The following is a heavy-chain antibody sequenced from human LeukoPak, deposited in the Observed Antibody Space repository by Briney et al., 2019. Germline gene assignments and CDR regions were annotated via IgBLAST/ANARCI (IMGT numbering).Heavy chain of an antibody. Sequence: SQTLSLTCAISGDSVFSNSAAWNWIRQSPSRGLQWLGRTYYRSKWYNDYAVSVKSRITINPDTSKNQFSLQLNSVTPEDTAVYYCARDYLLNLYDILTGYYDYWGQGTLVTVSS. CDR2: TYYRSKWYN. V-gene: IGHV6-1*01. J-gene: IGHJ4*02. CDR3: ARDYLLNLYDILTGYYDY. CDR1: GDSVFSNSAA. D-gene: IGHD3-9*01.